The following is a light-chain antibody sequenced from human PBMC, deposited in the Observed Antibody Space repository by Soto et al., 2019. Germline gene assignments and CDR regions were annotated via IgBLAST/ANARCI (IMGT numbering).Light chain of an antibody. Sequence: QSVLTQPPSVSGAPGQRVTISCTGSSGKIGASYAVHWYQQLPGTAPKLLIYGNSNRPSGVPDRFSGSKSGTSASLAITGLQAEDEADYYCQSYDSSLSGSVFGGGTKLTVL. V-gene: IGLV1-40*01. CDR3: QSYDSSLSGSV. J-gene: IGLJ3*02. CDR2: GNS. CDR1: SGKIGASYA.